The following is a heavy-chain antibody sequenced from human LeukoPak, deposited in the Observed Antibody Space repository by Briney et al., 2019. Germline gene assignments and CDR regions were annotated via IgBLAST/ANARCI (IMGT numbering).Heavy chain of an antibody. Sequence: GASVKVSCKASGYTFSDYYMHWVRQAPGQGLEWMGWINPNSGGTNYAQKFQGRVTMTRDMSISTAYMEVSRLTCDDTAVYYCARATIADSSTYYIDYWGLGTLVTVSS. CDR1: GYTFSDYY. J-gene: IGHJ4*02. CDR2: INPNSGGT. CDR3: ARATIADSSTYYIDY. D-gene: IGHD3-22*01. V-gene: IGHV1-2*02.